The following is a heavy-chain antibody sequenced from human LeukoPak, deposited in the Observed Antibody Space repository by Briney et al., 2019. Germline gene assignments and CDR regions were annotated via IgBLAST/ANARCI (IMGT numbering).Heavy chain of an antibody. V-gene: IGHV4-39*07. J-gene: IGHJ4*02. CDR3: ARGTRFGEPLD. CDR1: GGSISSSSYY. Sequence: SETLSLTCTVSGGSISSSSYYWGWIRQPPGKGLEWIGEINHSGSTNYNPSLKSRVTISVDTSKNQFSLKLSSVTAADTAVYYCARGTRFGEPLDWGQGTLVTVSS. CDR2: INHSGST. D-gene: IGHD3-10*01.